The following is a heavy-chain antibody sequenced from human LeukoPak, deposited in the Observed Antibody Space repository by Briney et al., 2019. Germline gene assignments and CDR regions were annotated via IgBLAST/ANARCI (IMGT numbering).Heavy chain of an antibody. J-gene: IGHJ4*02. Sequence: GGSLRLSCAASGFTFSSYSMNWVRQAPGKGLEWVSYISSSSSTIYYADSVKGRFTISRDNAKNSLYLRMNSLRAEDTAVYYCARDLGSLGYCSSTSCPGPFDYWGQGTLVTVSS. V-gene: IGHV3-48*04. CDR1: GFTFSSYS. D-gene: IGHD2-2*01. CDR2: ISSSSSTI. CDR3: ARDLGSLGYCSSTSCPGPFDY.